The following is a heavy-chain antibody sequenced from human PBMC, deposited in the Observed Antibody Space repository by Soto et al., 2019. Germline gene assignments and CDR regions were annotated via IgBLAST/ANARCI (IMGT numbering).Heavy chain of an antibody. J-gene: IGHJ6*02. Sequence: GESLKISCTASGFTFADYEMNWFRQAPGKGLEWVSFIRSKDYGGAAHYAASVEDRFIISRDDSKSVSYLQMNSLRTEDTAVYYCARNSRVGESLPLNYYAMDVWGQGTTVTVSS. CDR3: ARNSRVGESLPLNYYAMDV. D-gene: IGHD3-10*01. CDR1: GFTFADYE. CDR2: IRSKDYGGAA. V-gene: IGHV3-49*03.